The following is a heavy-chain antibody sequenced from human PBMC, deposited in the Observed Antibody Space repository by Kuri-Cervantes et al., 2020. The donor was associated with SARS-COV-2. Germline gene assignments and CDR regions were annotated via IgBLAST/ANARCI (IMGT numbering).Heavy chain of an antibody. CDR2: IHYSGDT. J-gene: IGHJ6*02. V-gene: IGHV4-31*03. CDR3: ARDSQWLGSYYGRDV. Sequence: LRLSCTVSGGSISSGYYYWSWNRQHPGKGLEWIGYIHYSGDTYYNPSLKTRVVISLDTSKTQFALRLSSVTAADTAVYYCARDSQWLGSYYGRDVWGQGTTVTVSS. CDR1: GGSISSGYYY. D-gene: IGHD6-19*01.